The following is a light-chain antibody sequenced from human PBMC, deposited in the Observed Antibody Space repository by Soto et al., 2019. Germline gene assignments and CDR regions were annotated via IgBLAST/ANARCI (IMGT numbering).Light chain of an antibody. CDR1: QSIGSH. Sequence: DIQMTQSPSSVSASVGDRVTITCRASQSIGSHLNWYQQKPGRAPTLLIYGASSLQSGVPSRFSGSRSGTDFTLTISSLQPEDFATYYCQQSYSTPRTFGQGTKVDIK. J-gene: IGKJ1*01. V-gene: IGKV1-39*01. CDR3: QQSYSTPRT. CDR2: GAS.